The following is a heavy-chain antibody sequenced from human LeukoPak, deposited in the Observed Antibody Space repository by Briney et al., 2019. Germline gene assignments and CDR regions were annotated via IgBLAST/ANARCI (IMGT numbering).Heavy chain of an antibody. J-gene: IGHJ4*02. D-gene: IGHD2-2*01. CDR3: ARVHYPQLYFDY. V-gene: IGHV3-53*01. CDR2: IYTGGGT. Sequence: PGGSLRLSCAASGFTVRSYYVSWFRQAPGKGLEWVSVIYTGGGTSYADSVKGRFTISRDNSKNTVYLQMNGLRADDTAVYYCARVHYPQLYFDYWGQGALVTVSS. CDR1: GFTVRSYY.